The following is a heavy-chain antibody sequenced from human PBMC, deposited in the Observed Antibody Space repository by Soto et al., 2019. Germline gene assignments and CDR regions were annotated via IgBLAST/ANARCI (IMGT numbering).Heavy chain of an antibody. Sequence: SETLSLTCGVSGFPVSYGYYWGWIRQPPGKGLEWLGSIYQSGKTYYNPSLKSRLTLSMDTSRNEFSLRLRSVTAADTAVYFCARLYCSSVSCSNDYRGPVVLVTVSS. CDR3: ARLYCSSVSCSNDY. V-gene: IGHV4-38-2*01. J-gene: IGHJ4*02. CDR1: GFPVSYGYY. CDR2: IYQSGKT. D-gene: IGHD2-2*01.